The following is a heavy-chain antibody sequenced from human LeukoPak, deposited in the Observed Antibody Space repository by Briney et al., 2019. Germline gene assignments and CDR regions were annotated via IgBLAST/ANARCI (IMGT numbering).Heavy chain of an antibody. D-gene: IGHD3-10*01. CDR3: ARESYYGSGSYSPGWFDP. CDR1: GYTFTSYA. CDR2: INAGNGNT. J-gene: IGHJ5*02. Sequence: GASAKVSCKASGYTFTSYAMHWVRQAPGQRLEWMGWINAGNGNTKYSQKFQGRVTITRDTSASTAYKELSSLRSEDTAVYYCARESYYGSGSYSPGWFDPWGQGTLVTVSS. V-gene: IGHV1-3*01.